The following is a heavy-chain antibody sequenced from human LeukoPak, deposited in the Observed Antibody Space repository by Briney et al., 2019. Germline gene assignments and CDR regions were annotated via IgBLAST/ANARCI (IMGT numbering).Heavy chain of an antibody. CDR3: AGEITSSCHH. CDR1: GGSISSSNYY. CDR2: IYYSGTT. D-gene: IGHD1-14*01. J-gene: IGHJ1*01. Sequence: SETLSLTCTVSGGSISSSNYYWGWVRQPPGKGLEWIGSIYYSGTTFYKPALKSRVTISIDTSKNQFSLKLSSVTAADTAVYYCAGEITSSCHHWGQGTLVTVSS. V-gene: IGHV4-39*01.